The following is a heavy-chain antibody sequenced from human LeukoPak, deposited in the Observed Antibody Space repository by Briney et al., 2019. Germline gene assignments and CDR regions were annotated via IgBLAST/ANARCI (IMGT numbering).Heavy chain of an antibody. CDR3: ARVPTSGSSLQRGAFDI. J-gene: IGHJ3*02. CDR2: INPSSGST. Sequence: ASVKVSCKASGYTFTSYYMHWVRQAPGQGLEWMGIINPSSGSTSYAQKFQGRVTMARDMSTSTVYMELSSLRSEDTAVYYCARVPTSGSSLQRGAFDIWGQGTMVTVSS. CDR1: GYTFTSYY. D-gene: IGHD3-22*01. V-gene: IGHV1-46*01.